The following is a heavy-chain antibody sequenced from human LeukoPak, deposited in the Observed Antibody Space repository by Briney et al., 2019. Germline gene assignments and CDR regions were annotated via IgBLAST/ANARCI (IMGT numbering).Heavy chain of an antibody. CDR1: GYSFTSYW. CDR3: ASTYDSSGDPRLPDAFDI. CDR2: IYPGDSDT. Sequence: GESLKISCKGSGYSFTSYWIGWVRQMPGKGLEWMGIIYPGDSDTRYSPSFQGQVTISADKSISTAYLQWSSLKASDTAMYYCASTYDSSGDPRLPDAFDIWGQGTMVTVSS. V-gene: IGHV5-51*01. D-gene: IGHD3-22*01. J-gene: IGHJ3*02.